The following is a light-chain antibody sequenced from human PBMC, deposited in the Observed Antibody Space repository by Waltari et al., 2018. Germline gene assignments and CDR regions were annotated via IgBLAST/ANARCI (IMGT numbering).Light chain of an antibody. J-gene: IGLJ1*01. CDR3: NSRDSSGNYGV. CDR2: GKN. CDR1: SLRSYY. V-gene: IGLV3-19*01. Sequence: SSELTQDPAVSVALGQTVRITCQGESLRSYYASRYQQKPGQAPVLVIYGKNNRPSGIPDRFSGSSSGNTASLTITGAQAEDEADYYCNSRDSSGNYGVFGTGTKVTVL.